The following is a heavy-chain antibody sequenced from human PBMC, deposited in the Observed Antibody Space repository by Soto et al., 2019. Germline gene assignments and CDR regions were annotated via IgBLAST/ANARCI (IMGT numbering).Heavy chain of an antibody. D-gene: IGHD3-16*02. Sequence: ASVKVSCKASGYTFTSYGISWVRQAPGQGLEWMGWISAYNDNTNYAQKLQGRVTMTTDTSTSTAYMELRSLRSDDTAVYYCARVILQYYYYYMAVWGKGTTVTVSS. CDR3: ARVILQYYYYYMAV. J-gene: IGHJ6*03. V-gene: IGHV1-18*01. CDR2: ISAYNDNT. CDR1: GYTFTSYG.